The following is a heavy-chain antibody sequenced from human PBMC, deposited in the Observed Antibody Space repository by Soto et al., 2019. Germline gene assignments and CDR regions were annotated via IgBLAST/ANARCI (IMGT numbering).Heavy chain of an antibody. V-gene: IGHV3-30*04. CDR2: ISSDGRTT. CDR3: ARQNSGWSYYFDY. CDR1: GFTFSTYV. Sequence: QVQLVESGGGVVQPGRSLRLSCAASGFTFSTYVMHWVRQAPGKGMEWVAVISSDGRTTYYTDSMKGRFTISRDNSKDTLYLQMNNLRAGDTAVYYCARQNSGWSYYFDYWGQGTLVTVSS. D-gene: IGHD6-19*01. J-gene: IGHJ4*02.